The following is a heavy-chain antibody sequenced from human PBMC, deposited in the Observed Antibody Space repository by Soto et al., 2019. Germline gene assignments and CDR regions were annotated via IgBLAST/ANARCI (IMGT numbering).Heavy chain of an antibody. V-gene: IGHV4-31*03. J-gene: IGHJ4*02. CDR1: GGSISSGGYY. CDR2: IYYSGST. D-gene: IGHD6-19*01. CDR3: ARAVAGNNGFDY. Sequence: PSETLSLTCTVSGGSISSGGYYWNWIRQHPGKGLEWIGYIYYSGSTYYNPSLKSRVTISVDTSKNQFSLKLSSGTAADTAVYYCARAVAGNNGFDYGGQGSLVTVSS.